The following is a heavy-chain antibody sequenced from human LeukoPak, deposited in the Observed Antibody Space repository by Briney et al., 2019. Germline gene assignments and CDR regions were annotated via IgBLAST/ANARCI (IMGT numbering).Heavy chain of an antibody. CDR3: ARGHYGSGSHFDY. V-gene: IGHV4-59*01. CDR2: IYYSGST. D-gene: IGHD3-10*01. J-gene: IGHJ4*02. Sequence: SETLSLTCTVAGGYISSYYWSWIRQPPGKGLEWIGYIYYSGSTNYNPSLKSRVTISVDTSKNQFSLKLSSVTAADTAVYYCARGHYGSGSHFDYWGQGTLVTVSS. CDR1: GGYISSYY.